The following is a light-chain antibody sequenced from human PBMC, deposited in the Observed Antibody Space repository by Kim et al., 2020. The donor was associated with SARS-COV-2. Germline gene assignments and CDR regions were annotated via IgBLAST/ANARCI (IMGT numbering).Light chain of an antibody. V-gene: IGKV3-20*01. J-gene: IGKJ5*01. Sequence: PGKSANRSCRASQSVRSSYVACYQQKPGQAPRLLVYDAARRATGIPDRFSGSGSGTDFTLTISRLEPEDFAVYYCQQYGSSPLITFGQGTRLEIK. CDR2: DAA. CDR3: QQYGSSPLIT. CDR1: QSVRSSY.